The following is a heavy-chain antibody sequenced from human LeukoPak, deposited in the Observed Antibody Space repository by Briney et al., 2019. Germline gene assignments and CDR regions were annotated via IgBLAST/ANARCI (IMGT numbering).Heavy chain of an antibody. CDR3: AKWHERLLAFDS. J-gene: IGHJ4*02. CDR2: IHYTGKK. V-gene: IGHV4-59*03. D-gene: IGHD1-1*01. CDR1: DDSITAYY. Sequence: PSETLSLTCSVSDDSITAYYWNWVRQPPGKGLEWIGYIHYTGKKYYNPSLKSRITMSVDTSKSQFSLILSSVTAADTAVYYCAKWHERLLAFDSWGQGTLVTVSS.